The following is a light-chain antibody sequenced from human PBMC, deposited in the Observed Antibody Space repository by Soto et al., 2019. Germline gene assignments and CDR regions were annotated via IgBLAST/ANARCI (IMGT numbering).Light chain of an antibody. J-gene: IGKJ4*01. CDR2: GPS. CDR3: HQYDSSPLT. V-gene: IGKV3-20*01. Sequence: EIVLTQSPGTLSSSPGARATLACRASQSVSSSYLAWHQQKPGQAPRLLIYGPSSSATSIPDRFSGSGSGTDFSRTISRLDPEDFAVYYCHQYDSSPLTFGGGTQVEIE. CDR1: QSVSSSY.